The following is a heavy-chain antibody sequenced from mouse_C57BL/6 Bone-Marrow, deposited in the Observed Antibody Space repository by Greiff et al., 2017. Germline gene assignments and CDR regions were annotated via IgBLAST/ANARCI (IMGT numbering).Heavy chain of an antibody. CDR3: ARYRIYYYGSSYVYYAMDY. CDR1: GFTFTDYY. J-gene: IGHJ4*01. CDR2: IRNKANGYTT. V-gene: IGHV7-3*01. Sequence: EVKLMESGGGLVQPGGSLSLSCAASGFTFTDYYMSWVRQPPGKALEWLGFIRNKANGYTTEYSASVKGRFTISRDNSQSILYLKMNALRAEDSATYYCARYRIYYYGSSYVYYAMDYWGQGTSVTVSS. D-gene: IGHD1-1*01.